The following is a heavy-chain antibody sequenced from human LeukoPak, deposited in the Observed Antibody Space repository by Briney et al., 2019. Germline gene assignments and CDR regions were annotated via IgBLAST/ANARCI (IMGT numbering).Heavy chain of an antibody. CDR3: TTLVVPAAIPFDY. CDR2: IKSKTDGGTT. V-gene: IGHV3-15*01. Sequence: GGSLRLSCAASGFTFSSYGMHWVRQAPGKGLEWVGRIKSKTDGGTTDYAAPVKGRFTISRDDSKNTLYLQMNSLKTEDTAVYYCTTLVVPAAIPFDYWGQGTLVTVSS. CDR1: GFTFSSYG. D-gene: IGHD2-2*01. J-gene: IGHJ4*02.